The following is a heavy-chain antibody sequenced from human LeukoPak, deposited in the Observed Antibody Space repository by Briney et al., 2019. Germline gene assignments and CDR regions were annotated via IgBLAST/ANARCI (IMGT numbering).Heavy chain of an antibody. D-gene: IGHD3-10*01. V-gene: IGHV4-61*02. Sequence: SQTLSLTCAVSGGSVSSESHYWSWIRQPAGKGLEWIGRVYASGDTDYNPSLQSRVTISVDTSKNQFSLKLSSVTAADTAVYYCARGRLWFGELFYYFDYWGQGTLVTVSS. J-gene: IGHJ4*02. CDR1: GGSVSSESHY. CDR2: VYASGDT. CDR3: ARGRLWFGELFYYFDY.